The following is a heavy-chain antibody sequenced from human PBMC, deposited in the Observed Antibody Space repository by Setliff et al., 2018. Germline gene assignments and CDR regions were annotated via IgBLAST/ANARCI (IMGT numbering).Heavy chain of an antibody. CDR3: ASWGSAIAFDL. CDR1: GDSILSRTYT. CDR2: ISRSGST. J-gene: IGHJ3*01. D-gene: IGHD3-16*01. V-gene: IGHV4-30-2*06. Sequence: SETLSLTCTVSGDSILSRTYTWTWIRQLPGKGLEWIGYISRSGSTSYNPSLKRQITISLETSKHQFSLKLSSVTAADTAMYYCASWGSAIAFDLWGQGTVVTVSS.